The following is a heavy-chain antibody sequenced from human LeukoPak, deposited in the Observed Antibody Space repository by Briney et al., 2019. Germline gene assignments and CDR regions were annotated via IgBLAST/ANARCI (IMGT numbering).Heavy chain of an antibody. CDR3: ARGPYYGMDV. J-gene: IGHJ6*02. V-gene: IGHV4-34*01. CDR2: INHSGST. Sequence: RTSETLSLTCAVYGGSFSGYYWSWIRQPPGKGLEWIGEINHSGSTNYNPSLKSRVTISVDTSKNQFSLKLSSVTAADTAVYYCARGPYYGMDVWGQGTLVTVSS. CDR1: GGSFSGYY.